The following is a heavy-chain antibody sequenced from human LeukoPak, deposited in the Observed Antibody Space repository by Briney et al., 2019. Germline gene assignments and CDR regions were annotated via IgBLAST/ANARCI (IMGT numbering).Heavy chain of an antibody. D-gene: IGHD5-12*01. CDR3: ARLTNYSGYDP. Sequence: YWIGWVRQMPGKGLEWMGIIYPGDSDTRYSPSFQGQVTISADKSISTAYLQWSSLKASDTAMYYCARLTNYSGYDPWGQGTLVTVSS. J-gene: IGHJ5*02. CDR2: IYPGDSDT. CDR1: YW. V-gene: IGHV5-51*01.